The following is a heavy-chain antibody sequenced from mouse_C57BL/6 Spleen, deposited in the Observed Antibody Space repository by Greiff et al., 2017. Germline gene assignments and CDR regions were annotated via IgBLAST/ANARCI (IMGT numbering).Heavy chain of an antibody. CDR3: ARDNGNSDY. J-gene: IGHJ2*01. CDR2: ISYDGSN. CDR1: GYSITSGYY. Sequence: EVQLQQSGPGLVKPSQSLSLTCSVTGYSITSGYYWNWIRQFPGNKLEWMGYISYDGSNNYNPSLKNRISITRDTSKNQFFLKLNSVTTEDTATYYCARDNGNSDYWGQGTTLTVSS. V-gene: IGHV3-6*01. D-gene: IGHD2-1*01.